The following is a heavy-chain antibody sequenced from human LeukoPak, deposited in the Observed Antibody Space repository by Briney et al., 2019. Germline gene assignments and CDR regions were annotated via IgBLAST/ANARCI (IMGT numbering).Heavy chain of an antibody. CDR2: ISGSGGST. CDR1: GFTFSSYA. D-gene: IGHD5-24*01. CDR3: AKVGSRDGYNYDY. J-gene: IGHJ4*02. V-gene: IGHV3-23*01. Sequence: PGGSLRLSCVASGFTFSSYAMSWVRQAPGKGLEWVSAISGSGGSTYYADSVKGRFTISRDNSKNTLYLQMNSLRAEDTAVYYCAKVGSRDGYNYDYWGQGTLVTVSS.